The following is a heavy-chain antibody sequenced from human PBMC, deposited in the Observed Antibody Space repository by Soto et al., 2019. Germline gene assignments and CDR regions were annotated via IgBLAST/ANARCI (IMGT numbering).Heavy chain of an antibody. CDR2: ISSSSSTI. CDR3: ARDPTPDCSSTSCYVFYYYYYMDV. J-gene: IGHJ6*03. CDR1: GFTFSSYS. V-gene: IGHV3-48*01. Sequence: GGSLRLSCAASGFTFSSYSMNWVRQAPGKGLEWVSYISSSSSTIYYADSVKGRFTISRDNAKNSLYLQMNSLRAEDTAVYYCARDPTPDCSSTSCYVFYYYYYMDVWGKGTTVTVSS. D-gene: IGHD2-2*01.